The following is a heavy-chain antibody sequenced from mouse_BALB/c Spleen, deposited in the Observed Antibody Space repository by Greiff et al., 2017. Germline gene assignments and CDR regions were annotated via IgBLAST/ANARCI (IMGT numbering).Heavy chain of an antibody. J-gene: IGHJ4*01. V-gene: IGHV1S81*02. CDR1: GYTFTSYW. CDR2: INPSNGRT. D-gene: IGHD6-1*01. Sequence: QVQLQQPGAELVKPGASVKLSCKASGYTFTSYWMHWVKQRPGQGLEWIGEINPSNGRTNYNEKFKSKATLTVDKSSSTAYMQLSSLTSEDSAVYYCARVPLDYAMDYWGQGTSVTVSS. CDR3: ARVPLDYAMDY.